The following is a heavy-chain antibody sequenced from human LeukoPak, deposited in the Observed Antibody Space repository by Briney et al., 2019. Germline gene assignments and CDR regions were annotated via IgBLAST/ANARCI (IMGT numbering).Heavy chain of an antibody. Sequence: PGGSLRLSCAASGFTFSTYWMHWVRQAPGKGLVWVSRINGEGRSTSYADSVKGRFTISRDNAKNTLYLQMNSLRAEDTAVYYCARVPLGEFKGFDPWGQGTLVTVSS. CDR1: GFTFSTYW. V-gene: IGHV3-74*01. D-gene: IGHD3-10*01. CDR2: INGEGRST. CDR3: ARVPLGEFKGFDP. J-gene: IGHJ5*02.